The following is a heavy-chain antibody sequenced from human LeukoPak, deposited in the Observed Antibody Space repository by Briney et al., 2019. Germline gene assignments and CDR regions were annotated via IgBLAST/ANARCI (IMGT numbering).Heavy chain of an antibody. V-gene: IGHV4-61*02. CDR2: IYTSGST. Sequence: SETLSLTCTVSGGSISSGSYYWSWIRQPAGKGLEWIGRIYTSGSTNYNPSLKSRVTISVDTSKNQFSLKLSSVTAADTAVYYCARGSRRDGYNYFDYWGQGTLVTVSS. D-gene: IGHD5-24*01. CDR1: GGSISSGSYY. CDR3: ARGSRRDGYNYFDY. J-gene: IGHJ4*02.